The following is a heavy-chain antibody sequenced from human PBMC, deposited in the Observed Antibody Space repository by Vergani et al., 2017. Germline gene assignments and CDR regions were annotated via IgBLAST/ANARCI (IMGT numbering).Heavy chain of an antibody. CDR3: ARARCIETCYMSNWLDS. J-gene: IGHJ5*01. CDR1: GFSFGDSA. Sequence: EVQLVESGGGLVPPGRSLRLSCAASGFSFGDSAMTWVRQAPGKGLEWVAFIRNKAYGGTTEYAASVKGRFTISRDNAQNTLYLQMNSLRVEDTGVYYCARARCIETCYMSNWLDSWGQGTLVTVSS. D-gene: IGHD3-9*01. CDR2: IRNKAYGGTT. V-gene: IGHV3-49*04.